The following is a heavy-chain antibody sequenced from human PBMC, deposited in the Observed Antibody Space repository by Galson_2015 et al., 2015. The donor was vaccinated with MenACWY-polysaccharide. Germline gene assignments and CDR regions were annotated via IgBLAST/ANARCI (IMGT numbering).Heavy chain of an antibody. CDR3: AKALSGYYSGGSFDY. D-gene: IGHD3-22*01. Sequence: LRLSCAASGFTFNDYAMHWVRQAPGKGLKWVAVISYDGSNKYYADSVKGRFTISRDNSKNTLYLQMNSLRAEDTAVYYCAKALSGYYSGGSFDYWGQGTLVTVSS. V-gene: IGHV3-30*18. CDR2: ISYDGSNK. CDR1: GFTFNDYA. J-gene: IGHJ4*02.